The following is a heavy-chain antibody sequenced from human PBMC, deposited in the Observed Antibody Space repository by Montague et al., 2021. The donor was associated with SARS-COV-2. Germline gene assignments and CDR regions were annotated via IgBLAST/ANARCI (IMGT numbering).Heavy chain of an antibody. Sequence: SETLSLTCAVHGGSFSAYSWNWIRQPPGKGLEWIGEIHHGGSTNYNPSLTSRVTISADTSTNQFSLKLTSVAAAVTAVYYCARLGDGVVPSPILGVGPYYSYYYMDVWGKGTTVTVSS. J-gene: IGHJ6*03. V-gene: IGHV4-34*01. CDR1: GGSFSAYS. D-gene: IGHD3-10*01. CDR2: IHHGGST. CDR3: ARLGDGVVPSPILGVGPYYSYYYMDV.